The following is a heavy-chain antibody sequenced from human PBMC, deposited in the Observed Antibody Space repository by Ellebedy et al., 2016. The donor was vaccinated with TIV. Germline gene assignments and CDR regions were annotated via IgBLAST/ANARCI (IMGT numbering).Heavy chain of an antibody. CDR3: ARDPGLSRG. CDR1: GFSVSSTY. V-gene: IGHV3-21*01. Sequence: GESLKISCSASGFSVSSTYMSWVRQAPGKGLEWVSSISSTSSFIFYADSVKGRFTISRDNAKNSLYLQMNSLRTEDTAVYYCARDPGLSRGWGQGALVTVSS. J-gene: IGHJ4*02. CDR2: ISSTSSFI.